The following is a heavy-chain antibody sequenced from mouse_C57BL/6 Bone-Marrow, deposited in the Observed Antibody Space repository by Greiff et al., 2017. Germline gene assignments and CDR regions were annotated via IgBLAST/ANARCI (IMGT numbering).Heavy chain of an antibody. Sequence: VQLQQSGAELARPGASVKLSCTASGFTFTSYGISWVKQRTGQGLEWIGEIYPRSGNTYYNEKFKGKATLTADKSSSTAYMELRSLTSEDSAVYFCASRGYWGQGTTLTVSS. V-gene: IGHV1-81*01. J-gene: IGHJ2*01. CDR1: GFTFTSYG. D-gene: IGHD3-1*01. CDR3: ASRGY. CDR2: IYPRSGNT.